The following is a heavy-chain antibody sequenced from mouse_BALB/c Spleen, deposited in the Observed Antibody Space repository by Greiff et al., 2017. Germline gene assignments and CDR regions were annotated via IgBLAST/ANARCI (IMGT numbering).Heavy chain of an antibody. CDR1: GYTFTSYN. Sequence: QVQLQQPGAELVKPGASVKMSCKASGYTFTSYNMHWVKQTPGQGLEWIGAIYPGNGDTSYNKKFKGKATLTADKSSSTAYMQLSSLTSEASAVYYCAREECSTTATWADWGQGTLVTVSA. CDR2: IYPGNGDT. CDR3: AREECSTTATWAD. V-gene: IGHV1-12*01. J-gene: IGHJ3*01. D-gene: IGHD1-2*01.